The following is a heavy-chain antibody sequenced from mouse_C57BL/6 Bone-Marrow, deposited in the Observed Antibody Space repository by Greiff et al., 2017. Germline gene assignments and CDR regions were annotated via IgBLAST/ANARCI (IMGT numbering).Heavy chain of an antibody. J-gene: IGHJ2*01. D-gene: IGHD2-4*01. CDR1: GYIFTEYT. Sequence: QVQLQQSGAELVKPGASVKLSCKASGYIFTEYTIHWVKQRSGQGLEWIGWFYPGSGSIKYNERFKDKATLTADKSSKTVYMELSSLTSEDSAVYFCARHERYYDYEGYFDYWGQGTTLTVSS. CDR2: FYPGSGSI. V-gene: IGHV1-62-2*01. CDR3: ARHERYYDYEGYFDY.